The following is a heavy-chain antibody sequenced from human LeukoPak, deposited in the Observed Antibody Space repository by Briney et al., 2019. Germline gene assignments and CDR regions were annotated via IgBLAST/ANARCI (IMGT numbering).Heavy chain of an antibody. CDR1: GGTFSSYA. Sequence: SVKVSCKASGGTFSSYAISWVRQAPGQGLEWMGRIIPIFGTANYAQKFQGRVTVTTDESTSTAYMELSSLRSEDTAVYYCAREGPLHDFWSGYYSDYWGQGTLVTVSS. J-gene: IGHJ4*02. V-gene: IGHV1-69*05. CDR3: AREGPLHDFWSGYYSDY. CDR2: IIPIFGTA. D-gene: IGHD3-3*01.